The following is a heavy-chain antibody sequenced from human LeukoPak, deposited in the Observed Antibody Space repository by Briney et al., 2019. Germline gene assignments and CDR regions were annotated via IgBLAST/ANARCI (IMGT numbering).Heavy chain of an antibody. CDR2: ISSSSSYI. J-gene: IGHJ3*02. CDR1: GFTFSCYS. V-gene: IGHV3-21*01. D-gene: IGHD3-22*01. CDR3: AKKGNYYDSSGYYYDRAFDI. Sequence: GGSLRLSCAASGFTFSCYSMNWVRQAPGKGLEWVSSISSSSSYIYYADSVKGRFTISRDNAKNSLYLQMNSLRAEDTAVYYCAKKGNYYDSSGYYYDRAFDIWGQGTMVTVSS.